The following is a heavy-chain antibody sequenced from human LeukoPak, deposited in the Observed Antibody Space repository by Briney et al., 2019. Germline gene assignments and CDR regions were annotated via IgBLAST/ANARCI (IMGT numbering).Heavy chain of an antibody. CDR1: GGSLSPYY. CDR2: IYPTGSP. D-gene: IGHD3-22*01. CDR3: ASGTNAYYYDSSGYYPDAFDI. Sequence: PSESLSLTCTVSGGSLSPYYWSWIRQPAGKGLEWIGRIYPTGSPSYNPSLKSRVTTSLDKSKNQFSLKLSSVTAADTAVYYCASGTNAYYYDSSGYYPDAFDIWGQGTMVTVSS. J-gene: IGHJ3*02. V-gene: IGHV4-4*07.